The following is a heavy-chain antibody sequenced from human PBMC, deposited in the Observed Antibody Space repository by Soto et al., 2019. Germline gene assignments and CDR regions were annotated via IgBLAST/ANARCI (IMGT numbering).Heavy chain of an antibody. V-gene: IGHV1-18*01. CDR1: GYSFSTYG. Sequence: GASVKVSCKASGYSFSTYGISWVRQAPGQGLEWMGWISTSNGYTNYAQKFQGRVSMTTDTSTNTAYMEVRSLRSDDTAFYFCARDRXFALLEWSPSDSYGMDVWGQGTSVTVSS. CDR2: ISTSNGYT. J-gene: IGHJ6*02. CDR3: ARDRXFALLEWSPSDSYGMDV. D-gene: IGHD3-3*01.